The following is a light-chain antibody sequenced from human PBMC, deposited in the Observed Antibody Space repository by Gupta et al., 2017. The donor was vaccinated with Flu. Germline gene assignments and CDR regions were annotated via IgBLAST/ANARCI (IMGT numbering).Light chain of an antibody. J-gene: IGKJ1*01. CDR3: QQSCNWPPWT. CDR2: GAS. Sequence: EIVLTQSPATLSLSPGERATLSCRSSPSVTSYLAWYQQKPGQAPRLLIYGASNRDPGIPARFRGSGSGTDFALTISSLESEDFAVYYCQQSCNWPPWTFGPGTKVEIK. V-gene: IGKV3-11*01. CDR1: PSVTSY.